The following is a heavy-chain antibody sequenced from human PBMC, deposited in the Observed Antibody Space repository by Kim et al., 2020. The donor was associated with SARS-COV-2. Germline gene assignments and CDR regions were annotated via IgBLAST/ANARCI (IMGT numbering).Heavy chain of an antibody. CDR2: ISYDGSNK. J-gene: IGHJ6*02. V-gene: IGHV3-30*04. CDR1: GFTFSSYA. CDR3: ARWALGYYYGMDV. Sequence: GGSLRLSCAASGFTFSSYAMHWVRQAPGKGLEWVAVISYDGSNKYYADSVKGRFTISRDNSKNTLYLQMNSLRAEDTAVYYCARWALGYYYGMDVWGQGTTVTVSS. D-gene: IGHD3-16*01.